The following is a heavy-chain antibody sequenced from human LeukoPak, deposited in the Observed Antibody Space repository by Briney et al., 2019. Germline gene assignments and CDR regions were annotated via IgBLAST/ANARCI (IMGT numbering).Heavy chain of an antibody. V-gene: IGHV3-53*01. D-gene: IGHD6-19*01. CDR1: ALSVSSNY. Sequence: GGSLRLSCAASALSVSSNYMSWVRQAPGKGLEWVSVIYSGGTTYYADSVKGRFTISRDSSKNTLYLEMNSLRAEDTAVYYCARVGLGFNCGWFLDYWGQGTLVTVSS. CDR2: IYSGGTT. J-gene: IGHJ4*02. CDR3: ARVGLGFNCGWFLDY.